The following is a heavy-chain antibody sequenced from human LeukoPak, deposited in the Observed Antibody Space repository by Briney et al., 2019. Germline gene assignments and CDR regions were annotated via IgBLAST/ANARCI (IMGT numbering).Heavy chain of an antibody. J-gene: IGHJ3*01. CDR1: GGSISSYY. Sequence: SSETLSLTCTVSGGSISSYYWSWIRQPAGKGLEWIGRIYTSGSTNYNPSLKSRVTMSVDTSKNQFSLKLSSVTAADTAVYYCARVGVDYSATWYAFDFWGQGTMVIVSS. CDR3: ARVGVDYSATWYAFDF. CDR2: IYTSGST. D-gene: IGHD2-15*01. V-gene: IGHV4-4*07.